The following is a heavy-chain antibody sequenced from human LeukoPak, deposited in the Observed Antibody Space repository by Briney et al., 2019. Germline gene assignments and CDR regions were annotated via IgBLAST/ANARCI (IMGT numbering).Heavy chain of an antibody. CDR3: ARGGTEGIAVTLFDY. Sequence: SETLSLTCTVSGGSISSYYWSWIRQPAGKGLEWIGRIYTSGSTNYNPSLKSRVTMSVDTSKNQFSLKLSSVTAADTAVYYYARGGTEGIAVTLFDYWGQGTLVTVSS. J-gene: IGHJ4*02. V-gene: IGHV4-4*07. CDR1: GGSISSYY. CDR2: IYTSGST. D-gene: IGHD6-19*01.